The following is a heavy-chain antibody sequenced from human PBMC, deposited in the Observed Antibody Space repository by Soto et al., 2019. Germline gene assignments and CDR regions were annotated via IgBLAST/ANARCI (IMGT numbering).Heavy chain of an antibody. D-gene: IGHD7-27*01. V-gene: IGHV1-69*02. Sequence: QVQLVQSGAEVKKPGSSVKVSCKASGGTFSSYTISWVRQAPGQGLEWMGRIIPILGITNYAQKFQGRVTITADKPTCPAYMELSSLRSEDTAVYYCASPNPQLGSAFLFDYWGQGTLVTVSS. CDR1: GGTFSSYT. CDR3: ASPNPQLGSAFLFDY. CDR2: IIPILGIT. J-gene: IGHJ4*02.